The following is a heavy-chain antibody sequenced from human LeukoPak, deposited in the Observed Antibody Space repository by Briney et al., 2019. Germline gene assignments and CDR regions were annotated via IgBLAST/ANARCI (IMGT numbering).Heavy chain of an antibody. V-gene: IGHV3-33*06. Sequence: GRSLRLSCAASGFSFSSYGMHWVRQAPGKGLEWVAAVWYAGSNKYYADSVKGRFTISRDNSKNTLYLQMNSLRAEYTAVYYCAKVLDRIAVAGGFDYWGQGTLVTVSS. D-gene: IGHD6-19*01. CDR2: VWYAGSNK. CDR3: AKVLDRIAVAGGFDY. CDR1: GFSFSSYG. J-gene: IGHJ4*02.